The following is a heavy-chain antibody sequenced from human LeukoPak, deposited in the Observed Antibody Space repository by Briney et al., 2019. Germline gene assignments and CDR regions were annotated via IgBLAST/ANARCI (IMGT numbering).Heavy chain of an antibody. Sequence: PGGSLRLSWAASGFTFSTYVMHWVRQAPGRGLEWVALISYGGGNKYYADSVKGRFSISRDDSKNTLYLQMNSLRDEDTAVYYCAKAHTSGMYYFDYWGQGSLVIVSS. J-gene: IGHJ4*02. CDR3: AKAHTSGMYYFDY. CDR2: ISYGGGNK. CDR1: GFTFSTYV. D-gene: IGHD6-19*01. V-gene: IGHV3-30*18.